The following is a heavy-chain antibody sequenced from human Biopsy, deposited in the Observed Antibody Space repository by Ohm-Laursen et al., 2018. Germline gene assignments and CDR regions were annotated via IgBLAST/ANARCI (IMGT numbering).Heavy chain of an antibody. CDR1: GFTLDNYA. CDR2: ISAGSSYI. CDR3: ATELLPPGVGGPWLDS. Sequence: SLRLSCAASGFTLDNYAMHWVRQTPGKGLEWVSSISAGSSYIHYADSVKGRFTVSRDNTKNSLYLQMNSLRAADTAIYYCATELLPPGVGGPWLDSWGQGTPVTVSS. D-gene: IGHD3-10*01. J-gene: IGHJ5*01. V-gene: IGHV3-21*06.